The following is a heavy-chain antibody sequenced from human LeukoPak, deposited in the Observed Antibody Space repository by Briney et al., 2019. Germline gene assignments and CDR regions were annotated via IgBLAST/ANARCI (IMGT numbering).Heavy chain of an antibody. J-gene: IGHJ5*02. CDR3: AREQQLVGVWFGP. V-gene: IGHV4-59*01. CDR1: GGSISSYY. Sequence: PSQTLSLTCTVSGGSISSYYWSWIRQPPGKGLEWIGYIYYSGSTNYNPSLKSRVTISVDTSKNQFSLKLSSVTAADTAVYYCAREQQLVGVWFGPWGQGTLVTVSS. CDR2: IYYSGST. D-gene: IGHD6-13*01.